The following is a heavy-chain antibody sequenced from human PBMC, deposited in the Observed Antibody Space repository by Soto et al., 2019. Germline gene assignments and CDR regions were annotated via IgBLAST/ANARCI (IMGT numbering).Heavy chain of an antibody. J-gene: IGHJ4*02. Sequence: GTLSLTCAVYGGSFSGYYWSWIRQPPGKGLEWIGEINHSGSTNYNPSLKSRVTISVDTSKNQFSLKLSSVTAADTAVYYCASIFGRITIFGVVTMGYFDYWGQGTLVTVSS. CDR3: ASIFGRITIFGVVTMGYFDY. CDR2: INHSGST. CDR1: GGSFSGYY. V-gene: IGHV4-34*01. D-gene: IGHD3-3*01.